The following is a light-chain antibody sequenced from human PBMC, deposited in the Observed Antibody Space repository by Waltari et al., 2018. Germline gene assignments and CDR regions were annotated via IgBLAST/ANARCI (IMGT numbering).Light chain of an antibody. Sequence: HSVLTPPPSVSEAPRRGVTISCSGSISHIGSNGVTWYQQVPGKAPKLLIHYDALLPSGVSDRCSGSKSGTSAALAISGLQFEDEAEYFCAAWDDSLNGRVFGGGTKLTVL. V-gene: IGLV1-36*01. CDR1: ISHIGSNG. CDR2: YDA. J-gene: IGLJ3*02. CDR3: AAWDDSLNGRV.